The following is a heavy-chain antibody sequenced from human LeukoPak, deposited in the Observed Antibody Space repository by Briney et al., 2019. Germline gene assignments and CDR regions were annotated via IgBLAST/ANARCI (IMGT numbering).Heavy chain of an antibody. D-gene: IGHD1-26*01. V-gene: IGHV3-23*01. Sequence: GGSLRLSCAASEFTFSSYAMSWVRQAPGKGLEWVSGISGSRGTTYYADSVKGRFTISRDNSKNTLYLQMNSLRAEDTAVYYCAKASGATTDAFDIWGQGTMVTVSS. CDR3: AKASGATTDAFDI. J-gene: IGHJ3*02. CDR1: EFTFSSYA. CDR2: ISGSRGTT.